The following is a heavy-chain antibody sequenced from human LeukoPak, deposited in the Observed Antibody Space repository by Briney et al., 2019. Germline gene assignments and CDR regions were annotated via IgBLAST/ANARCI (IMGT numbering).Heavy chain of an antibody. CDR3: ARGDYYDFWSGYPTLNSYGMDV. CDR1: GFTFSSYW. Sequence: GGSLRLSCAASGFTFSSYWMSWVRQAPGKGLEWVANIKQDGSEKYYVDSVKGRFTISRDNAKNSLYLQMNSLRAEDTAVYYCARGDYYDFWSGYPTLNSYGMDVWGQGTTVTVSS. J-gene: IGHJ6*02. D-gene: IGHD3-3*01. CDR2: IKQDGSEK. V-gene: IGHV3-7*01.